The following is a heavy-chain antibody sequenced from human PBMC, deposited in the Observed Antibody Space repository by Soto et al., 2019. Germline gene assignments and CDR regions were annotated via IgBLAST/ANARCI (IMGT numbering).Heavy chain of an antibody. CDR3: AKGVTTHYYYYGMDV. Sequence: PGGSLRLSCAASGFTFSSYAMSWVRQAPGKGLEWVSAISGSGGSTYYADSVKGRFTISRDNSKNTLYLQMNSLRAEDTAVYCCAKGVTTHYYYYGMDVWGQGTTVTVSS. J-gene: IGHJ6*02. CDR1: GFTFSSYA. CDR2: ISGSGGST. D-gene: IGHD4-17*01. V-gene: IGHV3-23*01.